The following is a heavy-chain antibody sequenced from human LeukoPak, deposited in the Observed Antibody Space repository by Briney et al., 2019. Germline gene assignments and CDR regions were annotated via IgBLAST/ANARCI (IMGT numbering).Heavy chain of an antibody. CDR2: IFHSGST. V-gene: IGHV4-39*01. CDR3: ARQGSAVTTLEY. Sequence: SETLSLTCTVSGGSISRSSFYWGWIRQPPGKGLEWIGTIFHSGSTYYNPSLNSRVTMSVDTSRNQFSLNLTSVSAADTAVYYCARQGSAVTTLEYWGQGTLVTVSS. D-gene: IGHD4-17*01. J-gene: IGHJ4*02. CDR1: GGSISRSSFY.